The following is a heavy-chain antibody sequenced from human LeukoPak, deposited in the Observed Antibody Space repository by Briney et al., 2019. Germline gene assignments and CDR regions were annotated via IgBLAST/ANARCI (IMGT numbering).Heavy chain of an antibody. CDR2: NYYSGST. CDR3: AREVSSGWSLRGYYFDY. Sequence: PSETLSLTCTVSGGSVSSGSYYWSWIRQPPGKGLEWIGYNYYSGSTNCNPSLKSRVTISVDTSKNQFSLKLSSVTAADTAVYYCAREVSSGWSLRGYYFDYWGQGTLVTVSS. V-gene: IGHV4-61*01. CDR1: GGSVSSGSYY. J-gene: IGHJ4*02. D-gene: IGHD6-19*01.